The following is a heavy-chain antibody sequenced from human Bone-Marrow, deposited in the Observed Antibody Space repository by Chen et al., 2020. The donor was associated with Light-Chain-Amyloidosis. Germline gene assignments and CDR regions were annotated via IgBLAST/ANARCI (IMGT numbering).Heavy chain of an antibody. CDR3: AQLYSYGRPFKH. CDR1: GFVFRTYG. Sequence: VRLVESRGGVVRPVGSPRLSCTVSGFVFRTYGFQWVRQAPGKGLEWVSFVRFDGSDKYYADSVKGRFTISRDDSKNTLYLQMNSLRPEDTAVYYCAQLYSYGRPFKHWGQGTLVSVSS. V-gene: IGHV3-30*02. J-gene: IGHJ4*02. D-gene: IGHD5-18*01. CDR2: VRFDGSDK.